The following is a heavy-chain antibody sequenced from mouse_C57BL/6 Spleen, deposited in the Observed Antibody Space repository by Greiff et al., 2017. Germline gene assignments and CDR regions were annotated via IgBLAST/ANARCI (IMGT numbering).Heavy chain of an antibody. CDR2: FHPYNDDT. Sequence: VQLQESGAELVKPGASVKMSCKASGYTFTTYPIEWMKQNHGKSLEWIGNFHPYNDDTKYNEKFKGKATLTVEKSSSTVYLELSRLTSDDSAVYYGTRWGDYDEGWFAYWGQGTLVTVSA. CDR1: GYTFTTYP. J-gene: IGHJ3*01. D-gene: IGHD2-4*01. CDR3: TRWGDYDEGWFAY. V-gene: IGHV1-47*01.